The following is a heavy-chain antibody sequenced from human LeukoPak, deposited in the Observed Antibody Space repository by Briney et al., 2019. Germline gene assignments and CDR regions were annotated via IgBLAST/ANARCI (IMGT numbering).Heavy chain of an antibody. J-gene: IGHJ6*02. D-gene: IGHD6-13*01. V-gene: IGHV1-8*01. CDR2: MNPYSGIT. Sequence: ASVKVSCKASGYTFTSSYDINWVRQAPGQGLEWMGWMNPYSGITGYPQKFQGRVTMTRDTSISTAYIELSSLTSEDTAVYFCARENVNRGSSWGYDYFGMDVWGQGTAVTVSS. CDR1: GYTFTSSYD. CDR3: ARENVNRGSSWGYDYFGMDV.